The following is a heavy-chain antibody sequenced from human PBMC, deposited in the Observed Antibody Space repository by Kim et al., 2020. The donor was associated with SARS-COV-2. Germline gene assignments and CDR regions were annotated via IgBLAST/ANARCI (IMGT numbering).Heavy chain of an antibody. D-gene: IGHD4-17*01. CDR1: GYTFTSYG. CDR3: ARDSGDDYGDVRGDY. J-gene: IGHJ4*02. Sequence: ASVKVSCKASGYTFTSYGISWVRQAPGQGLEWMGWISAYNGNTNYAQKLQGRVTMTTDTSTSTAYMELRSLRSDDTAVYYCARDSGDDYGDVRGDYWGQGTLVTVSS. V-gene: IGHV1-18*01. CDR2: ISAYNGNT.